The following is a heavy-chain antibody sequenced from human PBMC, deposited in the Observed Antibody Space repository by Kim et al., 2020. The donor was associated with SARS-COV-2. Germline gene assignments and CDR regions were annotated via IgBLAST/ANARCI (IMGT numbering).Heavy chain of an antibody. J-gene: IGHJ4*02. V-gene: IGHV3-53*01. D-gene: IGHD3-3*01. Sequence: VKGRFTISRDNSKNTLYLQMNSLRAEDTAVYYCAGTADYDFWSGYGRLDYWGQGTLVTVSS. CDR3: AGTADYDFWSGYGRLDY.